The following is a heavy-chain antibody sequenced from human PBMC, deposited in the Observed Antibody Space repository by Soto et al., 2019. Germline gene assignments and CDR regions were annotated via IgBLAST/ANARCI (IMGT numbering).Heavy chain of an antibody. J-gene: IGHJ4*02. CDR2: INHSGST. CDR1: GGSFSGYY. V-gene: IGHV4-34*01. D-gene: IGHD3-10*01. Sequence: PSETLSLTCAVYGGSFSGYYWSWIRQPPGKGLEWIGEINHSGSTNYNPSLRSRVTISVDTSKNQFSLKLSSVTAADTAVYYCARGLWFGELWEDYWGQGTLVTVSS. CDR3: ARGLWFGELWEDY.